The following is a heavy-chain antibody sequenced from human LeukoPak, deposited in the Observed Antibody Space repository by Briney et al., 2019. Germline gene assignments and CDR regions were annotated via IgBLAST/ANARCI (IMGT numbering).Heavy chain of an antibody. D-gene: IGHD2-2*02. CDR1: GGTFSSYA. V-gene: IGHV1-69*05. CDR2: IIPIFGTT. CDR3: ARVPPPGDCSSTGCYTTLNYMDV. J-gene: IGHJ6*03. Sequence: ASVKVSCKASGGTFSSYAISWVRQAPGQGLEWMGGIIPIFGTTNYAQKFQGRVTITTDDSTTKAYMELSSLRSEDTAVYYCARVPPPGDCSSTGCYTTLNYMDVWGKGTTVIVSS.